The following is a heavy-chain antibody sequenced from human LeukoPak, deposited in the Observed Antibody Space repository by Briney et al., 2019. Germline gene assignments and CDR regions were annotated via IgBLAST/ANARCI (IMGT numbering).Heavy chain of an antibody. CDR3: ARDLYDYYMDV. CDR1: GFTFSSHG. Sequence: GGSLRLSCAASGFTFSSHGMSWVRQAPGKGLEWVSSISSSSSYIYYADSVKGRFTISRDNAKNSLYLQMNSLRAEDTAVYYCARDLYDYYMDVWGKGTTVTISS. D-gene: IGHD2/OR15-2a*01. J-gene: IGHJ6*03. V-gene: IGHV3-21*01. CDR2: ISSSSSYI.